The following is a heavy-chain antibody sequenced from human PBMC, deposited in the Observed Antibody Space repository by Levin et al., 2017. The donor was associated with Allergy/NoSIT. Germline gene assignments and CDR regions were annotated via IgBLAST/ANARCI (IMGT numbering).Heavy chain of an antibody. J-gene: IGHJ4*02. CDR3: ASYLYGGLDY. D-gene: IGHD3-16*01. CDR1: GGSLSGYY. V-gene: IGHV4-34*01. CDR2: INHSGST. Sequence: PSETLSLTCAVYGGSLSGYYWSWIRQPPGKGLEWIGEINHSGSTTYNPSLKSRVTISVDTSKNQFSLMLSSVTAADTAVYYCASYLYGGLDYWGRGTLVTVSS.